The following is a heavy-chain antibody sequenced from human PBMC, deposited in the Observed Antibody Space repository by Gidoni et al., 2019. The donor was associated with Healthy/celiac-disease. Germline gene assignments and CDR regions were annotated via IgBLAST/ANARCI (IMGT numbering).Heavy chain of an antibody. D-gene: IGHD3-22*01. CDR1: GGSISSGGYY. V-gene: IGHV4-31*03. CDR3: ARAERYYDSSHGAFDI. CDR2: IYYSGST. Sequence: QVQLQESGPGLVKPSQTLSLTCTVSGGSISSGGYYWSWIRQHPGKGLEWIGYIYYSGSTYYNPSLKSRVTISVGTSKNQFSLKLSSVTAADTAVYYCARAERYYDSSHGAFDIWGQGTMVTVSS. J-gene: IGHJ3*02.